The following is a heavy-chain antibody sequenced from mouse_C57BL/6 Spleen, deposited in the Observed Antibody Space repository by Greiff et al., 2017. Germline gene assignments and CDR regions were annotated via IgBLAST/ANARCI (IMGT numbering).Heavy chain of an antibody. V-gene: IGHV1-66*01. CDR3: ADYGYSYWYFDV. J-gene: IGHJ1*03. D-gene: IGHD2-2*01. Sequence: QVQLQQSGPELVKPGASVKISCKASGYSFTSYYIHWVKQRPGQGLEWIGWIYPGSGNTKYNEKFKGNAPLTAYTSSSSAYMHLSSLTSEDSAVYYCADYGYSYWYFDVWGTGTTVTVSS. CDR2: IYPGSGNT. CDR1: GYSFTSYY.